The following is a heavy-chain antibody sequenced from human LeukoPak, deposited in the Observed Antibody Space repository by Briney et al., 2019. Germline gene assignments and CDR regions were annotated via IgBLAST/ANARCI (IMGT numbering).Heavy chain of an antibody. CDR3: ARGGGDWYADY. CDR2: INPSGGST. J-gene: IGHJ4*02. D-gene: IGHD2-21*02. Sequence: GASVKVSCKASGYTFTSYYMHWVRQAPGQGLEWMGIINPSGGSTSYAQKFQGRVTMTRDTSTSTAYMELSRLRSDDTAVYYCARGGGDWYADYWGQGTLVTVCS. V-gene: IGHV1-46*01. CDR1: GYTFTSYY.